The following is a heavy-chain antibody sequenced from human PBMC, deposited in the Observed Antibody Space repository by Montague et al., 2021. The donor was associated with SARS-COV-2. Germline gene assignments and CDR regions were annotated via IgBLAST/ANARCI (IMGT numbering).Heavy chain of an antibody. CDR1: GVSLSGYY. V-gene: IGHV4-34*01. Sequence: SETLSLTCAVYGVSLSGYYWSWIRQPPGKGLEWIGEINHSGSTNYNPSLKSRVTISLDTSKNQFSLKLSSVTAADTAVYYCARGRRRYNWRDETSYYYGMDVWGQGTTVTVSS. D-gene: IGHD1-20*01. CDR3: ARGRRRYNWRDETSYYYGMDV. CDR2: INHSGST. J-gene: IGHJ6*02.